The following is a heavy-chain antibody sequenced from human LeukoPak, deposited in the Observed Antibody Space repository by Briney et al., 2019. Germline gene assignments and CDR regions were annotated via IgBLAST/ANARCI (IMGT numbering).Heavy chain of an antibody. CDR1: GFTFRNAW. V-gene: IGHV3-48*01. Sequence: PGGSLRLSCAASGFTFRNAWLNWVRQAPGKGLEWVSYISSSGTTISYADSVKGRFTISRDGTRNSLYLQMNSLRAEDTAVYYCARDLKAYSSSGGVDYWGQGTLVTVSS. D-gene: IGHD6-13*01. J-gene: IGHJ4*02. CDR3: ARDLKAYSSSGGVDY. CDR2: ISSSGTTI.